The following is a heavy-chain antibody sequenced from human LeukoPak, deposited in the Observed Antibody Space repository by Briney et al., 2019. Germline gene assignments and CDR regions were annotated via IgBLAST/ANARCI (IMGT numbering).Heavy chain of an antibody. Sequence: ASVKVSCKPSRYTFTSYGISWVRQAPGHRLEWMGWISAYNGNTNYAQKLQGRVTMPTDTSTSTAYMELRSLRSVDAAVYYCARYTGYYYDSSGVREWFDPWGQGTLVTVSS. CDR1: RYTFTSYG. CDR2: ISAYNGNT. J-gene: IGHJ5*02. D-gene: IGHD3-22*01. CDR3: ARYTGYYYDSSGVREWFDP. V-gene: IGHV1-18*01.